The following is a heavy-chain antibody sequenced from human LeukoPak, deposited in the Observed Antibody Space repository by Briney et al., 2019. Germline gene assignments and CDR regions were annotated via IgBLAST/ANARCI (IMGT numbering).Heavy chain of an antibody. CDR3: ARQAIFLGDPRSAPYYFDY. J-gene: IGHJ4*02. CDR1: GFTFSSYS. CDR2: ISSSSSTI. V-gene: IGHV3-48*01. D-gene: IGHD3-16*01. Sequence: GGSLRLSCAASGFTFSSYSMNWVRQAPGKGLEWVSYISSSSSTIYYADSVKGRFTISRDNAKNSLYLQMNSLRAEDTAVYYCARQAIFLGDPRSAPYYFDYWGQGTLVTVSS.